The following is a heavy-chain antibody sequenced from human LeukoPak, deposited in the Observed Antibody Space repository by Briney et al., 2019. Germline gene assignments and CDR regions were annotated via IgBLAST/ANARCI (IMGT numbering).Heavy chain of an antibody. CDR2: INPNRGGT. CDR1: GYTFTGYY. D-gene: IGHD5-18*01. Sequence: ASVKVSCKASGYTFTGYYMHWVRQAPGHGLEWMGWINPNRGGTNYAQKFQGRVTMTRDTSISTAYMELSRLRSDDTAVYYCARSALGYSYGPAFYYGMDVWGQGTTVTVSS. J-gene: IGHJ6*02. V-gene: IGHV1-2*02. CDR3: ARSALGYSYGPAFYYGMDV.